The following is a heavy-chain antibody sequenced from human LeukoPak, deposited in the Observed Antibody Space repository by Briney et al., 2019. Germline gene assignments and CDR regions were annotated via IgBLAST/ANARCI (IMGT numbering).Heavy chain of an antibody. CDR1: GFTVSSNY. V-gene: IGHV3-66*02. J-gene: IGHJ4*02. CDR3: ATARPYYYDSSGYYNFDY. Sequence: GGSLRLSCAASGFTVSSNYMSWVRQAPGKGLEWVSVIYSGGSTYYADSVKGRFTISRDNSKNTPCLQMNSLRAEDTAVYYCATARPYYYDSSGYYNFDYWGQGTLVTVSS. CDR2: IYSGGST. D-gene: IGHD3-22*01.